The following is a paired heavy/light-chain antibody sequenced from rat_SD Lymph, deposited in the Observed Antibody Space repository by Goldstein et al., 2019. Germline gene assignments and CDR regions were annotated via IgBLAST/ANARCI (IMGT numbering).Light chain of an antibody. Sequence: DVVMTQTPVSLPVSLGGQASISCRSSQSLVHSNGNTYLHWYLQKPGQSPQLLIYRVSNRFSGVPDRFSGSGSGTDFTLKISRVEPEDLGDYYCLQSTHFPPTFGGGTKLELK. V-gene: IGKV1S22*01. CDR2: RVS. CDR1: QSLVHSNGNTY. CDR3: LQSTHFPPT. J-gene: IGKJ1*01.
Heavy chain of an antibody. CDR2: ISSSSGT. Sequence: VQLVESGGGLVQPGKSLKLSCSASGFTFSSYGMHWIRQAPGKGLDWVAYISSSSGTVYADAVKGRFTISRDNAKNTLYLQLNSLKSEDTAIYYCARWDFIAYWGQGTLVTVSS. CDR1: GFTFSSYG. J-gene: IGHJ3*01. V-gene: IGHV5-62*01. D-gene: IGHD1-10*01. CDR3: ARWDFIAY.